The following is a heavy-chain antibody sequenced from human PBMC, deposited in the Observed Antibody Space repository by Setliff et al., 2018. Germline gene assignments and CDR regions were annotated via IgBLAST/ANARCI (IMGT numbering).Heavy chain of an antibody. D-gene: IGHD3-9*01. J-gene: IGHJ4*02. V-gene: IGHV1-24*01. Sequence: ASVKVSCKVSGSTVTESSMHWVRQAPGKGLEWMGGFDPEDGERIYAQHFQGRLTMTEDTSTDTAYMELSSLRSEDTAVYYCATGFLRYDILTGYYQRPHYFDYWGPGTLVTVSS. CDR3: ATGFLRYDILTGYYQRPHYFDY. CDR1: GSTVTESS. CDR2: FDPEDGER.